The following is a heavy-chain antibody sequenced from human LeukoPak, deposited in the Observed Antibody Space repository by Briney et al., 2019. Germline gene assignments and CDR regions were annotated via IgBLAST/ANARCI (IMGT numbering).Heavy chain of an antibody. Sequence: GGSLRLSCAASGFTFSSYAMSWVRQAPGKGLEWVSAISGSGGSTYYADSVKGRFTISRDNSKNTLYLQMNSLRAEDTAVYYCAKASPLKLRPHYYYGMDVWGQGTTVTVSS. J-gene: IGHJ6*02. V-gene: IGHV3-23*01. CDR1: GFTFSSYA. D-gene: IGHD4-17*01. CDR2: ISGSGGST. CDR3: AKASPLKLRPHYYYGMDV.